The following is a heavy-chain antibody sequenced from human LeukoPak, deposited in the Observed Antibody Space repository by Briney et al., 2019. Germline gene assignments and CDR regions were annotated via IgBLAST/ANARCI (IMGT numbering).Heavy chain of an antibody. D-gene: IGHD3-10*01. J-gene: IGHJ3*02. CDR3: ARIAAAGWFGELFSRAFDI. CDR1: GFSFSNYW. Sequence: GGSLRLSCEGSGFSFSNYWMGWVRQAPGKGLQWVANIKTDGSEKYYVDSVKGRFTISRDNAKNSLYLQMNSLRAEDTAVYYCARIAAAGWFGELFSRAFDIWGQGTMVTVSS. CDR2: IKTDGSEK. V-gene: IGHV3-7*01.